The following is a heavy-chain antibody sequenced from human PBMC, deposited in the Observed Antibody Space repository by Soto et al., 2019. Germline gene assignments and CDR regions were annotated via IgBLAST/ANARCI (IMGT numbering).Heavy chain of an antibody. CDR2: IYHSGST. CDR1: GSSTSSGSYY. Sequence: QVQLQESGPGLVKPSQTLSLTCTVSGSSTSSGSYYWSWIRQHPGKGLEWIGYIYHSGSTYYNPSLKSRATISLDTSKNQFSLKLSSVTAADTAVYYCARDYMAVVDWGQGTLVTVSS. V-gene: IGHV4-31*03. D-gene: IGHD2-15*01. J-gene: IGHJ4*02. CDR3: ARDYMAVVD.